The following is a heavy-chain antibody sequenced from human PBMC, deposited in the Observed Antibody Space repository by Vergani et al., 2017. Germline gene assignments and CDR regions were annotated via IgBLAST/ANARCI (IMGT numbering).Heavy chain of an antibody. Sequence: EVQLVESGGGLVQPGRSLRLSCAASGFTFDDYTMHWVRQAPGKGMEWVLGIRWNSGSIGYADSVKGRFTIYRDNAKNSLYLQMNSLRAEDTALYYCAKDGSLELHYFDYWGQGTLVTVSS. V-gene: IGHV3-9*01. J-gene: IGHJ4*02. CDR3: AKDGSLELHYFDY. D-gene: IGHD1-26*01. CDR1: GFTFDDYT. CDR2: IRWNSGSI.